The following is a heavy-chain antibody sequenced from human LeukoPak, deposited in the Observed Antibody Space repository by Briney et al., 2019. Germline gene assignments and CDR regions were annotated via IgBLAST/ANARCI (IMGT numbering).Heavy chain of an antibody. CDR3: ASHRYSSGWYLFDY. Sequence: GGSLRLSCAASGFTFSSYAMHWVRQAPGKGLEWVAVISYDGSNKYYADSVKGRFTISRDNSKNTLYLQMNSLRAEDTAVYYCASHRYSSGWYLFDYWGQGTLVTVSS. V-gene: IGHV3-30*04. CDR1: GFTFSSYA. J-gene: IGHJ4*02. D-gene: IGHD6-19*01. CDR2: ISYDGSNK.